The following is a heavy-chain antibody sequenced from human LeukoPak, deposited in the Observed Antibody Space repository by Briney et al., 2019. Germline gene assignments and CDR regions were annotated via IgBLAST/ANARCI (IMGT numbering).Heavy chain of an antibody. D-gene: IGHD3-16*02. CDR3: ARAHSVRPGITARNY. V-gene: IGHV1-2*02. CDR2: INPNSGGT. J-gene: IGHJ4*02. CDR1: GYTFTGYY. Sequence: ASVKVSCKASGYTFTGYYMHWVRQAPGQGLEWMGWINPNSGGTNYAQKFQGRVTMTRDTSISTAYMELSRLRSDDTAVYYCARAHSVRPGITARNYWGQGTLVAVSS.